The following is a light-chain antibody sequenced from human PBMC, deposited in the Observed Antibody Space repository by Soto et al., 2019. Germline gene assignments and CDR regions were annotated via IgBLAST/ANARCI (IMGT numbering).Light chain of an antibody. Sequence: DIRLTQSPSFLSASVGDRVTITCRASHDINRYLAWYQQKPVKAPKLLIYAASTLHNAVPSRFSGAGSGTEVTLTISSLQPEDFDTYYGQQLHIYPRTCGQGTKVEFK. CDR3: QQLHIYPRT. J-gene: IGKJ1*01. CDR2: AAS. CDR1: HDINRY. V-gene: IGKV1-9*01.